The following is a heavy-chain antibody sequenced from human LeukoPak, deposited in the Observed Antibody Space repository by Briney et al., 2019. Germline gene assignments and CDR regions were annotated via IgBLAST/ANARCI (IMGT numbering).Heavy chain of an antibody. D-gene: IGHD5-24*01. CDR1: GFTFSSYE. CDR3: ARATNYWHSLIEY. J-gene: IGHJ4*02. V-gene: IGHV3-48*03. Sequence: PGGSLRLSCGVSGFTFSSYEMNWVRQAPGKGLEWVSYISSVGSTRHYADSVKGRFTISRDNAKNSLYLQMNSLRAEDTAIYYCARATNYWHSLIEYWGQGTLVTVSS. CDR2: ISSVGSTR.